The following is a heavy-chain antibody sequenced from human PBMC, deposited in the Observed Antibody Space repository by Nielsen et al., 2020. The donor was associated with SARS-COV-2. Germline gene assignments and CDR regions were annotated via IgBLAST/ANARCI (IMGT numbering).Heavy chain of an antibody. Sequence: GESLKISCAGSGFTFSDYYMSWIRQAPGKGLEWVAQMSGSSSYIHYADSVKGRYTISKDSDKNSLYLQMNSLRAEDTAVYYCARVAGTPPVSYSYFDLWGRGTLVTVSS. CDR2: MSGSSSYI. J-gene: IGHJ2*01. CDR1: GFTFSDYY. D-gene: IGHD6-19*01. V-gene: IGHV3-11*05. CDR3: ARVAGTPPVSYSYFDL.